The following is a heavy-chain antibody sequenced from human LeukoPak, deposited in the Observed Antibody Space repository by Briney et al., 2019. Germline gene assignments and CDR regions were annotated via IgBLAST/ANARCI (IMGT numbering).Heavy chain of an antibody. J-gene: IGHJ6*03. Sequence: GGSLRLSCAASGFTVSSNYMSWVRQAPGKGLEWVAVISYDGSNKYYADSVKGRFTISRDNSKNTLYLQMNSLRAEDTAVYYCARDNYMDVWGKGTTVTVSS. CDR2: ISYDGSNK. V-gene: IGHV3-30*03. CDR1: GFTVSSNY. CDR3: ARDNYMDV.